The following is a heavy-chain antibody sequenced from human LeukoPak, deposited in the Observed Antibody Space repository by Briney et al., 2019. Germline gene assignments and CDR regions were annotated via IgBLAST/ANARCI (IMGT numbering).Heavy chain of an antibody. D-gene: IGHD1-1*01. V-gene: IGHV5-51*01. J-gene: IGHJ4*02. CDR2: IYPGDSDT. Sequence: GESLKISCEASGYFFTTYWIGWVRQMPGKGLEWMGTIYPGDSDTRYSPSFQGQVTISADKSISTAYLQWSSLKASDTAMYYCARPTGTTRVDYWGQGTLVTVSS. CDR1: GYFFTTYW. CDR3: ARPTGTTRVDY.